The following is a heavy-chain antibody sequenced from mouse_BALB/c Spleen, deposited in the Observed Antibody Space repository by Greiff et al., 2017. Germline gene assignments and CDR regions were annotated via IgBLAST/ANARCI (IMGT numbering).Heavy chain of an antibody. J-gene: IGHJ3*01. CDR2: INPSTGYT. D-gene: IGHD2-4*01. Sequence: QVQLQQSGAELAKPGASVKMSCKASGYTFTSYWMHWVKQWPGQGLEWIGYINPSTGYTEYNQKFKDKATLTADKSSSTAYMQLSSLTSDDSAVYYCARSYDYDGFAYWGQGTLVTVSA. CDR3: ARSYDYDGFAY. V-gene: IGHV1-7*01. CDR1: GYTFTSYW.